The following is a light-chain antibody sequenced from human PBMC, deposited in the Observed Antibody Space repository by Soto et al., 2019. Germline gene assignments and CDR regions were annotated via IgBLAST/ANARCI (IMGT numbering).Light chain of an antibody. V-gene: IGKV3-20*01. CDR1: QSVSSSY. CDR3: QQYGSSPET. J-gene: IGKJ3*01. Sequence: EIVLTQSPGTLSLSPGERATLSCRASQSVSSSYLAWYQQKPGQAPRLLIYGASSRATGIPDRFSGSGSGTDFTLTIRRLEPEDFALYYCQQYGSSPETFGPWTKVDIK. CDR2: GAS.